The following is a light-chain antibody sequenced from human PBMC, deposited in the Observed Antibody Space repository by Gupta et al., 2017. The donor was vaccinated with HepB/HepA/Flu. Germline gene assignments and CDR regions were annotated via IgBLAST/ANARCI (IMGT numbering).Light chain of an antibody. CDR3: CSYAGSSTGV. CDR1: CSDVGSYNL. CDR2: EVR. V-gene: IGLV2-23*02. Sequence: QSALTQHASVSGCPGQSITISCTGTCSDVGSYNLVYWYRQHPGKAHNLMIYEVRKRPSEDSNRFSGSKSGNTASLTITGRQDEDEADYYCCSYAGSSTGVFGGGTRLTVL. J-gene: IGLJ2*01.